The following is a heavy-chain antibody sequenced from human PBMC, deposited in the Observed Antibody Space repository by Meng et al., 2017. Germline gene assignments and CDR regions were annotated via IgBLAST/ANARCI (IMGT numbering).Heavy chain of an antibody. CDR2: ISGSGGST. CDR3: SKDVPLTGGGAIRT. J-gene: IGHJ5*02. CDR1: GFTFSSYA. D-gene: IGHD3-16*02. V-gene: IGHV3-23*01. Sequence: GGSLRLSCAASGFTFSSYAMSWVRQAPGKGLEWVSAISGSGGSTYYADSVKGRFTISRDNSKNTLYLQMNSLKTEDTAMYYCSKDVPLTGGGAIRTWGQGNLVNGAS.